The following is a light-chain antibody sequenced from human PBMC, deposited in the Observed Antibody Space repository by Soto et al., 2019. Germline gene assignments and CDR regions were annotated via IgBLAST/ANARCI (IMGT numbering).Light chain of an antibody. CDR2: GAS. Sequence: EIVLTQSPGTLSLSPGERATLSCRASQSVSSSYLAWYQQKPGQAPRLLIYGASIRATGIPDRFSGSGCGTDFTLTISRLEPEDFAVYYCQQYGSSPRTFGQGTKVEIK. V-gene: IGKV3-20*01. CDR3: QQYGSSPRT. CDR1: QSVSSSY. J-gene: IGKJ1*01.